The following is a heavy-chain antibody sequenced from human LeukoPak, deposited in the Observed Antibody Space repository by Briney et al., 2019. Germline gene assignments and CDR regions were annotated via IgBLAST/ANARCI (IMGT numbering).Heavy chain of an antibody. CDR2: INPRGGTT. CDR3: ARDRTHYYESSGYYSRWEY. V-gene: IGHV1-46*01. CDR1: GYTFTSYL. J-gene: IGHJ4*02. D-gene: IGHD3-22*01. Sequence: AASVKVSCKASGYTFTSYLMHWVRQAPGQGFEWMGLINPRGGTTNFPQKFQGRVTMTRDTSTSTVYMELSSLRSEDTAIYYCARDRTHYYESSGYYSRWEYWGQGTLVTVSS.